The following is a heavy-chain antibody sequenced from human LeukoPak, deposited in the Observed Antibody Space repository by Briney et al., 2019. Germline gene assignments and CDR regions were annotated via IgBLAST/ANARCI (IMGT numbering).Heavy chain of an antibody. J-gene: IGHJ4*02. CDR2: ISNDGSNR. Sequence: GRSLRLSCAASGFTFSTYAMHWVRQAPGKGLEWVAVISNDGSNRYADSVKGRVTISRDSSRHTVYLQMNSLRDEDTAVYYCARDQGYCTTTSCYSIGGYFDYWGQGTLVTVSS. V-gene: IGHV3-30-3*01. CDR1: GFTFSTYA. CDR3: ARDQGYCTTTSCYSIGGYFDY. D-gene: IGHD2-2*01.